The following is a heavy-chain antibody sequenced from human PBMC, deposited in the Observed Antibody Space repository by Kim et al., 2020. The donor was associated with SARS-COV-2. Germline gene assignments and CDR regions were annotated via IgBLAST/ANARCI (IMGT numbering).Heavy chain of an antibody. CDR2: INQDGSAT. D-gene: IGHD3-22*01. CDR1: TLTFSSDW. V-gene: IGHV3-7*01. CDR3: ARDYYRDLNS. J-gene: IGHJ4*02. Sequence: GGSLRLSCSASTLTFSSDWMSWVRQAPGKGLEWVAKINQDGSATYYVDSVKGRFTISRDNAKNSLFLQMDGLRAEDTAVYYCARDYYRDLNSWGQGTLLVVSS.